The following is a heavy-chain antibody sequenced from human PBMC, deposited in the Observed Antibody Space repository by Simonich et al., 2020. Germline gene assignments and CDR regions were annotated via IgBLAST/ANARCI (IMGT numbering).Heavy chain of an antibody. D-gene: IGHD1-1*01. Sequence: EVQLVESGGGLIQPGGSLRLSCAASGFTVSSNYMSWVCQAPGKGVEWVSVIYRRGRTYYADSVKGRFTISRDNSKNTLYLQINSLRAEDTAVYYCARWTATGYYFDYWGQGTLVTVSS. CDR1: GFTVSSNY. J-gene: IGHJ4*02. CDR2: IYRRGRT. CDR3: ARWTATGYYFDY. V-gene: IGHV3-53*01.